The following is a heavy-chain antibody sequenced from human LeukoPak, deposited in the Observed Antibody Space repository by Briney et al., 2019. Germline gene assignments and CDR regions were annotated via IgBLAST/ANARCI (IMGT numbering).Heavy chain of an antibody. CDR2: IYPGDSDT. CDR3: ARVIYGSASWSLDL. D-gene: IGHD2/OR15-2a*01. V-gene: IGHV5-51*01. CDR1: GYIFTSYR. J-gene: IGHJ2*01. Sequence: AGESLKISCQGSGYIFTSYRVAWVRQMPGKGLEWMGIIYPGDSDTRYSPSFQGQATISADKSISTAYLQWSSLKASDTAMYYCARVIYGSASWSLDLCGRGTLVTVSS.